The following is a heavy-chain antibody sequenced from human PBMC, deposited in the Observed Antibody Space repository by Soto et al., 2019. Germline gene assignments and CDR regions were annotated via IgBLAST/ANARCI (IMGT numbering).Heavy chain of an antibody. Sequence: PGGALRLSCAASGFTFSSYAMSWVRQAPGKGLEWVSAISGSGGSTYYADSVKGRFTISRDNSKNTLYLQMNSLRAEDTARYYWAKGRELANGRNYFDNWGREPWSPSPQ. CDR2: ISGSGGST. J-gene: IGHJ4*02. D-gene: IGHD5-12*01. V-gene: IGHV3-23*01. CDR3: AKGRELANGRNYFDN. CDR1: GFTFSSYA.